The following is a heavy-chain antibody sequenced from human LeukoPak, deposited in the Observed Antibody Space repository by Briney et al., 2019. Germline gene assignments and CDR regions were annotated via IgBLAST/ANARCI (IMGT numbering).Heavy chain of an antibody. CDR2: ISGSGGST. CDR3: ARRYGANSGDY. CDR1: GFTFSSYA. Sequence: GGSLRLSCAASGFTFSSYAMSWVRQAPGKGLEWVSAISGSGGSTYYADSVKGRFTISRDNAKNSLYLHMNSLRAEDTAVYYCARRYGANSGDYWGQGTLVTVSS. V-gene: IGHV3-23*01. J-gene: IGHJ4*02. D-gene: IGHD4-23*01.